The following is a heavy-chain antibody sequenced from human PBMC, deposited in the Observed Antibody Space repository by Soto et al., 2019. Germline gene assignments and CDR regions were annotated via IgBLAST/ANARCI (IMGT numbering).Heavy chain of an antibody. V-gene: IGHV3-30-3*01. D-gene: IGHD5-12*01. Sequence: QVQLVESGGGVVQPGRSLRLSFAASGFTFSSYAMHWVRQAPGKGLEWVAVISYDGSNKYYADSVKGRFTISRDNSKNTLYLQMNSLRAEDTAVYYCARATGGYDSTFDYWGQGTLVTVSS. CDR1: GFTFSSYA. CDR3: ARATGGYDSTFDY. CDR2: ISYDGSNK. J-gene: IGHJ4*02.